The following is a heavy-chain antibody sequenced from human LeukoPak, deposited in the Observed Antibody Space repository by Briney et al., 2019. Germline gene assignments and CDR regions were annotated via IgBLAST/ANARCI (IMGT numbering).Heavy chain of an antibody. CDR3: ARPRDGDYSIDY. V-gene: IGHV5-51*01. Sequence: RGESLKISCKGSGYSFTSYWISWVRQMPGKGLEWMGIIYPGYSDTRYSPSFQGQVTISADKSISTAYLQWSSLQASDTAMYYCARPRDGDYSIDYWGQGTLVTVSS. CDR1: GYSFTSYW. CDR2: IYPGYSDT. D-gene: IGHD4-17*01. J-gene: IGHJ4*02.